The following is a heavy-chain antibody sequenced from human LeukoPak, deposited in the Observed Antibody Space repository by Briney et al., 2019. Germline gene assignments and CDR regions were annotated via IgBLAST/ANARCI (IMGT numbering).Heavy chain of an antibody. V-gene: IGHV4-39*01. CDR2: IYYTGST. J-gene: IGHJ4*02. CDR1: GGSISSYY. D-gene: IGHD3-10*01. CDR3: ARPALWFGEFDS. Sequence: SETLSLTCTVSGGSISSYYWGWIRQPPGKGLEWIGSIYYTGSTYYNPSLKSRVTISVNTSKNQFSLKLSSVTAADAAVYYCARPALWFGEFDSWGQGTLVTVSS.